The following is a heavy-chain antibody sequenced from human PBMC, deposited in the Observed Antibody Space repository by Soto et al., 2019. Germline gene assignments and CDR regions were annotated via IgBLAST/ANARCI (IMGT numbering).Heavy chain of an antibody. V-gene: IGHV3-30-3*01. D-gene: IGHD3-22*01. J-gene: IGHJ4*02. CDR1: GFTFSSYA. CDR2: ISYDGSNK. Sequence: GGSLRLSCAASGFTFSSYAMHWVRQAPGKGLEWVAVISYDGSNKYYADSVKGRFTISRDNSKNTLYLQMNSLRAEDTAVYYCARDSVDSSGLYGCFDYCGQGTLVTVSS. CDR3: ARDSVDSSGLYGCFDY.